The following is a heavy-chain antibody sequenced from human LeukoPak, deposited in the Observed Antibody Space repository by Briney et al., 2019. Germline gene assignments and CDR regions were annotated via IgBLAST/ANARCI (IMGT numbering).Heavy chain of an antibody. V-gene: IGHV1-2*02. CDR1: GYTFTGYY. D-gene: IGHD4-17*01. CDR2: INPNSGGT. CDR3: ARDRSAVNWFDP. Sequence: ASVKVSCKASGYTFTGYYMHWVRQAPGQGLEWMGWINPNSGGTNYAQKFQGRVTMTRDTSISTAYMELSRLRSDDTAVYYSARDRSAVNWFDPWGQGTLVTVSS. J-gene: IGHJ5*02.